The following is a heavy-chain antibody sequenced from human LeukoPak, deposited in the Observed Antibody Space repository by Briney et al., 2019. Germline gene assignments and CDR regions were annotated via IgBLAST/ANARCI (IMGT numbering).Heavy chain of an antibody. CDR2: ITGSGATT. Sequence: GGSLRLSCAAAGFSFSDYVMSWVRQAPGKGLEWVSAITGSGATTYYADSVEGRFTISRDNSRNTLFLQMNGLRAEDTAVYYCARAQRYTYYYDSSIVFDVWGQGTMVTVSS. CDR3: ARAQRYTYYYDSSIVFDV. V-gene: IGHV3-23*01. D-gene: IGHD3-22*01. J-gene: IGHJ3*01. CDR1: GFSFSDYV.